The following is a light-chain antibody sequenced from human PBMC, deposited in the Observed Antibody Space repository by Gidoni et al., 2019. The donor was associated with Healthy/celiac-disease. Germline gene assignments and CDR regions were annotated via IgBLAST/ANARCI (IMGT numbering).Light chain of an antibody. Sequence: QSALTQPASVSGSPGQSITISCTGTSSDVGGYNDVSWYQQHPGKAAKLIIYDVSNRPSGVERRFAGSKSGNTASLTSAGLQDEDEADYYCSAYRSSSTWVFGGGTKLTVL. V-gene: IGLV2-14*03. CDR2: DVS. J-gene: IGLJ3*02. CDR1: SSDVGGYND. CDR3: SAYRSSSTWV.